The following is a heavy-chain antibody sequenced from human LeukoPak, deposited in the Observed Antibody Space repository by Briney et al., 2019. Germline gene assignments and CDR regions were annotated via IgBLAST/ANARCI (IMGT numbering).Heavy chain of an antibody. CDR3: AKVRDIVVVPAAMKLDY. J-gene: IGHJ4*02. V-gene: IGHV3-23*01. Sequence: GGSLRLSCAASGFTFSSYAMSWVRQAPGKGLEWVSAISGSGGSTYYADSVKGRFTISRDNSKNTLYLQMNSLRAEDTAVYYCAKVRDIVVVPAAMKLDYWGQGTLVTVSS. D-gene: IGHD2-2*01. CDR2: ISGSGGST. CDR1: GFTFSSYA.